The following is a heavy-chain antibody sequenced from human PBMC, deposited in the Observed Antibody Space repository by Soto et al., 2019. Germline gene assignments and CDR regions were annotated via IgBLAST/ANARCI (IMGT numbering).Heavy chain of an antibody. J-gene: IGHJ4*02. Sequence: GGSLRLSCAASGFTFSSYSMNWVRQAPGKGLEWVSSISSSSSYIYYADSVKGRFTISRDNAKNSLYLQMNSLRAEYTAVYYCARDRSSSWPIDYWGQGTLVTVSS. CDR1: GFTFSSYS. V-gene: IGHV3-21*01. CDR2: ISSSSSYI. D-gene: IGHD6-13*01. CDR3: ARDRSSSWPIDY.